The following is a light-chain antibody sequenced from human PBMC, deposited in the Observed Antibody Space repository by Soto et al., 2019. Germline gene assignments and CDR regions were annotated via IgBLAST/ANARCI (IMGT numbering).Light chain of an antibody. J-gene: IGLJ2*01. CDR1: SSDIGGYNY. CDR3: SSYTSSSTVV. V-gene: IGLV2-14*01. CDR2: EVT. Sequence: QSALTQPASVSGSPGQSITISCTGGSSDIGGYNYVSWFQQHPGKAPKLMIYEVTNRPSGVSNRFSGSKSGSTASLTISGLQAEDEADYYCSSYTSSSTVVFGGGTKVTVL.